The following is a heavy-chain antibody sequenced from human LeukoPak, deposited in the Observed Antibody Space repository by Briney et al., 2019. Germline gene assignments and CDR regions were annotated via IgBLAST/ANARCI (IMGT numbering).Heavy chain of an antibody. CDR2: INPSGGST. CDR1: GYTFASYY. CDR3: ARANCSSTSCAPDY. Sequence: ASVKVSCKASGYTFASYYMHWVRQAPGQGLEWMGIINPSGGSTIYAQIFQGRVTMTRDTSTSTVYMELSRLRSEDTAVYYCARANCSSTSCAPDYWGQGMLVTVSS. J-gene: IGHJ4*02. D-gene: IGHD2-2*01. V-gene: IGHV1-46*01.